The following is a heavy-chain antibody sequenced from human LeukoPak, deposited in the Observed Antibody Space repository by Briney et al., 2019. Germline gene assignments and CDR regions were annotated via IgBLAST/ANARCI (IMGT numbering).Heavy chain of an antibody. V-gene: IGHV3-30*02. J-gene: IGHJ4*02. Sequence: GGSLRLSCAASGFTFSSYGMHWVRQAPGKGLEWVAFIRYDGSNKYYADSVKGRFTIYRDNSKNTLYLQMNSLRAEDTAVYYCAKDLDYYYYGSGSYYTPPFYYFDYWGQGTLVTVSS. D-gene: IGHD3-10*01. CDR1: GFTFSSYG. CDR2: IRYDGSNK. CDR3: AKDLDYYYYGSGSYYTPPFYYFDY.